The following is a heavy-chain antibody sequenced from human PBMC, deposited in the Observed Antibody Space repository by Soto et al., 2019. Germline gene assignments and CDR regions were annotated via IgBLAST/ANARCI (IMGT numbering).Heavy chain of an antibody. D-gene: IGHD4-4*01. V-gene: IGHV4-30-4*01. CDR3: ARGSAVDSDYYFDY. CDR2: IYYSGST. Sequence: QVQLQESGPGLVKPSQTLSLTCTVSGGSISSGDYYWSWIRQPPGKGLEWIGYIYYSGSTYYTPSLKSRVTISVDTSRNQFSLRLTSVTAADTAVYYCARGSAVDSDYYFDYWGQGTLVTVSS. CDR1: GGSISSGDYY. J-gene: IGHJ4*02.